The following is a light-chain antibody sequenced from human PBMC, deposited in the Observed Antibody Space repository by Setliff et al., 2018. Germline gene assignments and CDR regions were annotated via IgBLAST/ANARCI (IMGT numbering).Light chain of an antibody. CDR2: ADT. Sequence: QSVLTQPPSVSGAPGQSVTISCIGNASNIGAGFAVHWYQHLTGTAPKLLIFADTGRPSGVADRFSGSKSVTSASLAITGLQPDDEGDYYCQSHDTTTHRPVFGGGTKSPS. J-gene: IGLJ2*01. CDR3: QSHDTTTHRPV. CDR1: ASNIGAGFA. V-gene: IGLV1-40*01.